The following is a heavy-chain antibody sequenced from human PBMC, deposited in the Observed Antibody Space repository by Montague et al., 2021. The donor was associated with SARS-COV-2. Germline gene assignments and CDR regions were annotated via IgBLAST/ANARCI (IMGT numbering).Heavy chain of an antibody. D-gene: IGHD3-9*01. CDR2: ISSSSSTI. J-gene: IGHJ4*02. V-gene: IGHV3-48*04. CDR3: ARDAGTGGYDFLTGYYRVFDY. CDR1: GFTFSSYS. Sequence: SLRLSCAASGFTFSSYSMNWVRQAPGKGLEWVSYISSSSSTIYYSDSLKGRFTISRDNAKNSLYLQMNSLRAEDTAVYYCARDAGTGGYDFLTGYYRVFDYWGQGTLVTVSS.